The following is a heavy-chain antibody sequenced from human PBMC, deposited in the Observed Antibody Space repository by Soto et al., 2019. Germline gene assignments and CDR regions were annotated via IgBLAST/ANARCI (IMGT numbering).Heavy chain of an antibody. Sequence: QVQLQQWGAGLLKPSETLSLTCAAYGGSFSGYYWTWIRQPPGTGLEWIGEINHSGSTNYIPSLKSRVTIAVDTSTNQCSLQLTSVTAADTAVYYCARDNITGLFDYWGQGTMVTVSS. CDR3: ARDNITGLFDY. CDR1: GGSFSGYY. J-gene: IGHJ4*02. V-gene: IGHV4-34*01. CDR2: INHSGST. D-gene: IGHD2-8*02.